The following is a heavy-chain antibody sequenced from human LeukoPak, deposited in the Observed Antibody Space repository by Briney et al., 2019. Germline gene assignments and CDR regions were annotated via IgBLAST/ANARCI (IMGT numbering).Heavy chain of an antibody. V-gene: IGHV4-39*01. CDR2: IYYTGST. CDR1: GGSISGSSYY. D-gene: IGHD3-10*01. J-gene: IGHJ4*02. Sequence: PSETLSLTCTVSGGSISGSSYYWGWIRQPPGKGLESIGNIYYTGSTYYNPSLKSRVTMSADTSKNQFSLKMSSVTAADTAVYYCARHGTYGSGDYWGQGTLVTVSS. CDR3: ARHGTYGSGDY.